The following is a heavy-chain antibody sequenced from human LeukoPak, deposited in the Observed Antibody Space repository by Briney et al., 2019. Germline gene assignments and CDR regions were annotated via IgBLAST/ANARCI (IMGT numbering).Heavy chain of an antibody. CDR1: GYSISSGYY. D-gene: IGHD6-6*01. Sequence: SETLSPTCTLSGYSISSGYYWGWIRQPPGKGLEWIGSIYHSGSTYYNPSLKSRVTISVDTSKNQFSLKLSSVTAADTAVYYCARDGSSSSIDYWGQGTLVTVSS. J-gene: IGHJ4*02. CDR2: IYHSGST. V-gene: IGHV4-38-2*02. CDR3: ARDGSSSSIDY.